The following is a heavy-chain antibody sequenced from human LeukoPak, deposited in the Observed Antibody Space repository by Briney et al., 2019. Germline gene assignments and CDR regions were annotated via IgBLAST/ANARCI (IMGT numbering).Heavy chain of an antibody. CDR2: INHSGST. CDR3: ASRFNSGSYSYY. Sequence: SETLSLTCAVYGGSFSGYYWSWIRQPPGKGLEWIGEINHSGSTNYNPSLKSRVTISVDTSKNQFSLKLSSVTAADTAVYYCASRFNSGSYSYYWGQGTLVTVSS. D-gene: IGHD1-26*01. J-gene: IGHJ4*02. V-gene: IGHV4-34*01. CDR1: GGSFSGYY.